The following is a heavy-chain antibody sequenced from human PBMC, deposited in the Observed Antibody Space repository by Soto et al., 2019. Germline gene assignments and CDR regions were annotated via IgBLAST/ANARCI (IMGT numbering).Heavy chain of an antibody. CDR1: GFTFSSYG. V-gene: IGHV3-33*01. D-gene: IGHD5-18*01. CDR2: LWYDGSNK. J-gene: IGHJ4*02. Sequence: QVQLVESGGGVVQPGRSLRLSCAASGFTFSSYGMHWVRQAPGKGLEWVAVLWYDGSNKYYADSVKGRFTISRDNSKNTLNLQMNSLRAEDTAVYYGARGRGGYGYGSKSLLDYWGQGTLFTVSS. CDR3: ARGRGGYGYGSKSLLDY.